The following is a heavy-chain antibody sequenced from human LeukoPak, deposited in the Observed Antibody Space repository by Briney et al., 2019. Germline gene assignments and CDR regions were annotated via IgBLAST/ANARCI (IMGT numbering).Heavy chain of an antibody. V-gene: IGHV3-48*01. CDR3: ARDPSSWYYYYMDV. J-gene: IGHJ6*03. D-gene: IGHD6-13*01. CDR2: ISSSSSTI. Sequence: GGSLRLSCAASGFTFSSYSMNWVRQAPGKGLEWVSYISSSSSTIYYADSVKGRLTISRDNAKNSLYLQMNSLRAEDTAVYYCARDPSSWYYYYMDVWGKGTTVTVSS. CDR1: GFTFSSYS.